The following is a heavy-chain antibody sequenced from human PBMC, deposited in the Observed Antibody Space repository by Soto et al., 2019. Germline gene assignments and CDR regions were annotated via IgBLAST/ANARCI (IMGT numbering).Heavy chain of an antibody. J-gene: IGHJ6*02. D-gene: IGHD6-19*01. V-gene: IGHV5-51*01. CDR2: IYPGDSDT. CDR1: GYSFTSYW. Sequence: PGESLKISCKGSGYSFTSYWIGWVRQMPGKGLEWMGIIYPGDSDTRYSPSFQGQVTISADKSISTAYLQWSSLKASDTAMYYCASPGIAVAARYYGMDVWGQGTTVTVSS. CDR3: ASPGIAVAARYYGMDV.